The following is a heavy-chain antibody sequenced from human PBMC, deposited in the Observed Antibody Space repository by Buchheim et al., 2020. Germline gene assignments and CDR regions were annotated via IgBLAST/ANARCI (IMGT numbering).Heavy chain of an antibody. CDR3: ARDPGIAAAGIDY. CDR2: ISYDGSNK. Sequence: QVQLVESGGGVVQPGRSLRLSCAASGFTFSSYAMHWVRQAPGKGLEWVAVISYDGSNKYYADSVKGRFPISRDNSKNTLYLQMNSLRAEDTAVYYCARDPGIAAAGIDYWGQGTL. CDR1: GFTFSSYA. J-gene: IGHJ4*02. V-gene: IGHV3-30*04. D-gene: IGHD6-13*01.